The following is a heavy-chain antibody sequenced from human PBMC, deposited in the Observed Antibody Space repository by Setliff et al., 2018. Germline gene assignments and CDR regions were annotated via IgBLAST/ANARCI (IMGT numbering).Heavy chain of an antibody. Sequence: ASVKVSCKASGYSFFNYDIHWVRQAPGQGLEWMGWINTGNGNTKYSQKFQGRLILSRDTSANIAYMELHSLTSEDRAVYYCARDLTMVRGVKGYWGQGTLVTVSS. CDR2: INTGNGNT. V-gene: IGHV1-3*04. CDR3: ARDLTMVRGVKGY. CDR1: GYSFFNYD. J-gene: IGHJ4*02. D-gene: IGHD3-10*01.